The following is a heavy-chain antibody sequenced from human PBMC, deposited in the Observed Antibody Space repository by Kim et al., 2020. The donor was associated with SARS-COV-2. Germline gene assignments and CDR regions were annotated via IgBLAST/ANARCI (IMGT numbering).Heavy chain of an antibody. Sequence: ASVKVSCKASGYTFTSYGISWVRQAPGQGLEWMGWISAYNGNTNYAQKLQGRVTMTTDTSTSTAYMELRSLRSDDTAVYYCAREVRFLDPPHYYYYYYGMDVWGQGTTVTVSS. CDR1: GYTFTSYG. D-gene: IGHD3-3*01. V-gene: IGHV1-18*01. CDR2: ISAYNGNT. J-gene: IGHJ6*02. CDR3: AREVRFLDPPHYYYYYYGMDV.